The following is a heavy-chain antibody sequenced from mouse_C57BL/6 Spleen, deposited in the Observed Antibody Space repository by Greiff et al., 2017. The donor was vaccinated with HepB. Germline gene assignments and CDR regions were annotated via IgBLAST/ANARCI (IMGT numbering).Heavy chain of an antibody. CDR1: GFTFSSYT. V-gene: IGHV5-9*01. CDR2: ISGGGGNT. CDR3: GRAYYRVYYFDY. J-gene: IGHJ2*01. D-gene: IGHD1-1*01. Sequence: EVMLVESGGGLVKPGGSLKLSCAASGFTFSSYTMSWVRQTPEKRLEWVATISGGGGNTYYPDSVKGRFTISTDNAKNTLYLQLSSLRSEDTALYYCGRAYYRVYYFDYWGQGTTLTVSS.